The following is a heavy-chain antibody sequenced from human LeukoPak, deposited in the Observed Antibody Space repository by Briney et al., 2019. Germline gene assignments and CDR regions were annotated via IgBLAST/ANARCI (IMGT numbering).Heavy chain of an antibody. D-gene: IGHD3-22*01. CDR2: ISSSGSTI. V-gene: IGHV3-48*03. CDR3: AREASTYYYDSSGYDDAFDI. CDR1: GFTFSSYE. Sequence: GGSLRLSCAASGFTFSSYEMNWVRQAPGKRLEWVSYISSSGSTIYYADSVKGRFTISRDNAKNSLYLQMNSLRAEDTAVYYCAREASTYYYDSSGYDDAFDIWGQGTMVTVSS. J-gene: IGHJ3*02.